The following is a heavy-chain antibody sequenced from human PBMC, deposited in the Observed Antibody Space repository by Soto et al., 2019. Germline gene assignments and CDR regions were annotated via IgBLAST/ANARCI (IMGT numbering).Heavy chain of an antibody. CDR1: GGSISSGYY. D-gene: IGHD3-10*01. J-gene: IGHJ4*02. Sequence: SETLSLTCTVSGGSISSGYYWSWIRQPPGKGLEWIGEINHSGSTNYNPSLKSRVTISVDTSKNHFSLKLSSVTAADTAVFYCARGWRITMVRGVINSLDYWGQGTLVTVSS. CDR3: ARGWRITMVRGVINSLDY. V-gene: IGHV4-34*01. CDR2: INHSGST.